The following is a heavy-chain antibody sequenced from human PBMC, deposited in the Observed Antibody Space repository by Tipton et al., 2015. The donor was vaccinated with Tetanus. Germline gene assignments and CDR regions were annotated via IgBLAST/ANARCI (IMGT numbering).Heavy chain of an antibody. CDR1: GDSGSRHY. D-gene: IGHD5-24*01. V-gene: IGHV4-59*02. CDR2: IFYSGNS. Sequence: PGLVKPSETLSLTCSVSGDSGSRHYWSWIRQPPGKALEWIGDIFYSGNSISNPSFRSRVTMSVDTSRTLFSLTLIAVTAADTAVYFCARGLRDGFLGSRIYFDSWGPGTLVTVSS. J-gene: IGHJ4*02. CDR3: ARGLRDGFLGSRIYFDS.